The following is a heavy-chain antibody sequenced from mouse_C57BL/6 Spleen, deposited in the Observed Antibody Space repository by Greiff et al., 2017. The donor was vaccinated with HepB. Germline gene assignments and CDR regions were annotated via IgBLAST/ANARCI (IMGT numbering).Heavy chain of an antibody. CDR1: GYTFTSYW. D-gene: IGHD1-1*01. J-gene: IGHJ1*03. CDR2: IAPSDSYT. V-gene: IGHV1-69*01. CDR3: ARRVYGSHWYFDV. Sequence: QVQLKQPGAELVMPGASVKLSCKASGYTFTSYWVHWVKQRPGQGLEWIGEIAPSDSYTNYNQKFKGKSTLTVDKSSSTAYMQLSSLTSEDSAVYYCARRVYGSHWYFDVWGTGTTVTVSS.